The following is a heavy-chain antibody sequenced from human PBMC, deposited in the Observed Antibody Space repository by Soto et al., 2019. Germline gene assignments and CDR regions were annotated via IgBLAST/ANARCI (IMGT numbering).Heavy chain of an antibody. J-gene: IGHJ6*02. CDR2: INPNSGGT. CDR1: GYTFTGYY. Sequence: ASVKVSCKASGYTFTGYYMHWVRQAPGQGLEWMGWINPNSGGTNYAQKFQGWVTMTRDTSISTAYMELSRLRSDDTAVYYYATGITGTTYYYYGMDVWGQGTTVTVSS. V-gene: IGHV1-2*04. D-gene: IGHD1-7*01. CDR3: ATGITGTTYYYYGMDV.